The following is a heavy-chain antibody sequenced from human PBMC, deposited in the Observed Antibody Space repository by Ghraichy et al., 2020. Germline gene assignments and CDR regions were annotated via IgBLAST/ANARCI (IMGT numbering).Heavy chain of an antibody. CDR2: ISSSSSTI. CDR1: GFTFSSYS. V-gene: IGHV3-48*02. J-gene: IGHJ4*02. D-gene: IGHD3-22*01. Sequence: GGSLRLSCAAFGFTFSSYSMNWVRQAPGKGLEWVSYISSSSSTIYYADSVKGRFTISRDNAKNSLYLQMIGLRDEDTAVYYCVRERFYYDSSGRYSFDYWGQGTLVTVSS. CDR3: VRERFYYDSSGRYSFDY.